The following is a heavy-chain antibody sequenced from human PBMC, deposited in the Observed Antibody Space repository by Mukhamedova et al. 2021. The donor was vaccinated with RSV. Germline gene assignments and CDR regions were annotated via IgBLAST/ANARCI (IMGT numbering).Heavy chain of an antibody. J-gene: IGHJ2*01. V-gene: IGHV4-61*02. CDR1: GSYY. CDR2: IYTSGST. D-gene: IGHD6-13*01. Sequence: GSYYWSWIRQPAGKGLEWIGRIYTSGSTNYNPSLKSRVTISVDTSKNQFSLKLSSVTAADTAGYYCARDKGIAAAGNWYFDLWGR. CDR3: ARDKGIAAAGNWYFDL.